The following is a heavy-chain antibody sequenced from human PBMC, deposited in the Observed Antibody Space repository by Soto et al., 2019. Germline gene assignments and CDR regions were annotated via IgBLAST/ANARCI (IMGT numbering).Heavy chain of an antibody. D-gene: IGHD3-22*01. CDR1: GFTFSSYA. CDR3: AKDRRLLTMIVVAGDAFDI. CDR2: ISGSGGST. V-gene: IGHV3-23*01. J-gene: IGHJ3*02. Sequence: EVQLLESGGGLVQPGGSLRLSCAASGFTFSSYAMSWVRQAPGKGLEWVSAISGSGGSTYYADSVKGRFTISRDNSKNTLYLQMNSLRAEDTAVYYCAKDRRLLTMIVVAGDAFDIWGQGTMVTVSS.